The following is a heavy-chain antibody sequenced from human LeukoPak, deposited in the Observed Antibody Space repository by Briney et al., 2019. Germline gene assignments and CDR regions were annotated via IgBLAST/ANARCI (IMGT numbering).Heavy chain of an antibody. CDR3: ASYHSSSRWFDP. CDR2: IYYSGST. J-gene: IGHJ5*02. V-gene: IGHV4-31*03. Sequence: PSETQSLTCTVSGGSISNGGYYWSWIRQHPGRGLEWIGYIYYSGSTYYNPSLKSRVTISVDTSKNQFSLKLSSVTAADTAVYYCASYHSSSRWFDPWGQGTLVTVSS. CDR1: GGSISNGGYY. D-gene: IGHD6-13*01.